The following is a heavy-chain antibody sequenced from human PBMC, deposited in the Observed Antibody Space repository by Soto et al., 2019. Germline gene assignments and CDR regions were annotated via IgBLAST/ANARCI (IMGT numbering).Heavy chain of an antibody. J-gene: IGHJ4*02. CDR3: ARTIAVAGDFDY. CDR2: IYTSGST. D-gene: IGHD6-19*01. CDR1: GGSISSYY. V-gene: IGHV4-4*07. Sequence: SEPLSLTCTVSGGSISSYYWSWIRQPAGKGLEWIGRIYTSGSTNYNPSLKSRVTMSVDTSKNQFSLKLSSVTAADTAVYYCARTIAVAGDFDYWGQGTLVTVSS.